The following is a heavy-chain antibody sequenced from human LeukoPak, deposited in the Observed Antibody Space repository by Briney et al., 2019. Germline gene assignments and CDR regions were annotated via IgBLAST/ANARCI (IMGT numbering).Heavy chain of an antibody. CDR3: ARVYSIRSFDY. V-gene: IGHV1-2*02. CDR2: INPNSGDT. Sequence: GASVKVSCKASGYTFTGYYMHWVRQAPGQGLEWMGWINPNSGDTNYAQKFQGRVTITRDTSINTAYMELTRLTPDDTAVYYYARVYSIRSFDYWGQGALVTVSS. D-gene: IGHD2-15*01. CDR1: GYTFTGYY. J-gene: IGHJ4*02.